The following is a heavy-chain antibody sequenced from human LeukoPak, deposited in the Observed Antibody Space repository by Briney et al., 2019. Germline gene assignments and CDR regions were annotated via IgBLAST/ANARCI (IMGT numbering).Heavy chain of an antibody. CDR3: ASPSRPNWNRVAEYFQH. CDR2: INPSGGST. D-gene: IGHD1-1*01. CDR1: GYTFTSYY. J-gene: IGHJ1*01. Sequence: ASVKVSCKASGYTFTSYYMHWVRQAPGQGLEWMGIINPSGGSTSYAQKFQGRVTMTRDTSTSTVYMELSSLRSEDTAVYYCASPSRPNWNRVAEYFQHWGQGTLVTVSS. V-gene: IGHV1-46*01.